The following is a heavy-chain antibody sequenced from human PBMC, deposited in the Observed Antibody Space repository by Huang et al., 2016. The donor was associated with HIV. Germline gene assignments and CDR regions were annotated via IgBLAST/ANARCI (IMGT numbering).Heavy chain of an antibody. D-gene: IGHD2-21*02. CDR2: IYPADSDT. J-gene: IGHJ4*02. CDR3: ARSEVLVTAVPFDH. Sequence: EVQLVQSEAEVKKPGESLKISCRGSGYSFTNYWIGWVRQRPGEGLEWMGVIYPADSDTRYSPSFQGQVTFSDDKSTRTAYLQWSSLQASDTAIYYCARSEVLVTAVPFDHWGQGTLVTVSS. CDR1: GYSFTNYW. V-gene: IGHV5-51*03.